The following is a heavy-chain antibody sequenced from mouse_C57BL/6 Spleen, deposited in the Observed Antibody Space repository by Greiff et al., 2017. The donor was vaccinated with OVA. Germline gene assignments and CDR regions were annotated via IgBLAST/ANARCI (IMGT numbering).Heavy chain of an antibody. CDR1: GFTFSSYA. V-gene: IGHV5-4*03. Sequence: EVMLVESGGGLVKPGGSLKLSCAASGFTFSSYAMSWVRQTPEKRLEWVATISDGGSYTYYPDNVKGRFTISRDNAKNNLYLQMSHLKSEDTAMYYCARAFPFAYWGQGTLVTVSA. CDR2: ISDGGSYT. J-gene: IGHJ3*01. CDR3: ARAFPFAY.